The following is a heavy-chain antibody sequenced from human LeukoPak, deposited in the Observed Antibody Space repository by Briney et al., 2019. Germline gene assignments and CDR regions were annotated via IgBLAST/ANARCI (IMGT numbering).Heavy chain of an antibody. CDR1: GFTLSSYA. J-gene: IGHJ4*02. CDR3: AKILLRLLEFDHYFDY. V-gene: IGHV3-23*01. D-gene: IGHD3-3*01. CDR2: ISGRGGST. Sequence: RAGGSLRLSCAASGFTLSSYAMSWVRQAPGKGLEGGSAISGRGGSTYYADSVKGRFTISRDNSQNTLYLQMNSLSAEDTAVYYCAKILLRLLEFDHYFDYWGQGTLVTVSS.